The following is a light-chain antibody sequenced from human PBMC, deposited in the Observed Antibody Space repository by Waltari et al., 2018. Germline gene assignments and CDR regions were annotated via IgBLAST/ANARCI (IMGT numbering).Light chain of an antibody. Sequence: QSALTQPAFVSGSPGQAITISCTGPNNDVGGDNYVSLYQQHPGKAPQLMIYDVTNRPSGVSTRFSGSKSGNTASLTISGLQAEDEADDYCSSYTSNSDPYVFGTVTKVTVL. CDR1: NNDVGGDNY. CDR2: DVT. J-gene: IGLJ1*01. CDR3: SSYTSNSDPYV. V-gene: IGLV2-14*03.